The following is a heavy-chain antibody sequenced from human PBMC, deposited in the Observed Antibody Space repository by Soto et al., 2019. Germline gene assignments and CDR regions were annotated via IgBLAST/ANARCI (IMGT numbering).Heavy chain of an antibody. CDR2: IHYSGNT. J-gene: IGHJ5*02. Sequence: SETLSLTCTVSGGSISSYYWSWIRQPPGKGLEWIGYIHYSGNTNHNPSLKSRVTISVDTSKNQISLKLRSVTAADTAVYYCARVLFGRGNWFDPWGQGTLVTVSS. V-gene: IGHV4-59*01. CDR1: GGSISSYY. D-gene: IGHD3-3*01. CDR3: ARVLFGRGNWFDP.